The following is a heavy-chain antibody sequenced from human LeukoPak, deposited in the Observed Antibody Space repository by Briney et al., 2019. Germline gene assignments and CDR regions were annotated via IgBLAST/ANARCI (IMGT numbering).Heavy chain of an antibody. CDR1: GYTFSGYF. Sequence: GASVKVSCKASGYTFSGYFIHWVRQAPGQGLEWMGRINPNTGYPNHAQNFQGRVTMTRDTSISTAYMELSRLTTDDTAVYFCARGQPYGNYNCFDSWGQGTLVTVSS. CDR2: INPNTGYP. CDR3: ARGQPYGNYNCFDS. V-gene: IGHV1-2*06. D-gene: IGHD4-11*01. J-gene: IGHJ5*01.